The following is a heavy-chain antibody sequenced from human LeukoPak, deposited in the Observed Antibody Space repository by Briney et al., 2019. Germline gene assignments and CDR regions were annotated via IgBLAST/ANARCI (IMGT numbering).Heavy chain of an antibody. V-gene: IGHV1-2*02. D-gene: IGHD6-13*01. CDR1: GYTFTSYY. J-gene: IGHJ6*03. Sequence: GASVKVSCKTSGYTFTSYYIHWLRQAPGQRFEWMGWSDPKSGATKYEHFQGRVTMTRDTSISTAYMELSRLTSDDTAVYYCARGLAAAGRVYYYYYYMDVWGKGTTVTVSS. CDR3: ARGLAAAGRVYYYYYYMDV. CDR2: SDPKSGAT.